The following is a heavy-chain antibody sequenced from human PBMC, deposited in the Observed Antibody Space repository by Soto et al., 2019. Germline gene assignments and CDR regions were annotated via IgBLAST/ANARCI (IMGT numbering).Heavy chain of an antibody. CDR1: GYAFTSYG. V-gene: IGHV1-18*04. Sequence: QVQLVQSGPEVKNPGASVRVSCVASGYAFTSYGVNWVRQAPGQGLEWMGWIAPHSGRTTYLPKFQGRVTMTADVSTNTAYIELRSLRSDDTALYYCGREGQQLAQEQFFQFNGVDVWGQGTSVTVSS. CDR2: IAPHSGRT. D-gene: IGHD6-13*01. CDR3: GREGQQLAQEQFFQFNGVDV. J-gene: IGHJ6*02.